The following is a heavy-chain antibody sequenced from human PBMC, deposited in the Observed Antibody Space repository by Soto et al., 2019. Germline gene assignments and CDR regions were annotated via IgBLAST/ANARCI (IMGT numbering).Heavy chain of an antibody. D-gene: IGHD3-22*01. J-gene: IGHJ6*02. Sequence: SETLSLTCTVSGGSISSSSYYWGWIRQPPGKGLEWIGSIYYSGSTYYNPSLKSRVTISVDTSKNQFSLKLSSVTAADTAVYYCASSYYYDSSGYPYYYYYGMDVWGQGTTVTVSS. CDR3: ASSYYYDSSGYPYYYYYGMDV. CDR1: GGSISSSSYY. CDR2: IYYSGST. V-gene: IGHV4-39*01.